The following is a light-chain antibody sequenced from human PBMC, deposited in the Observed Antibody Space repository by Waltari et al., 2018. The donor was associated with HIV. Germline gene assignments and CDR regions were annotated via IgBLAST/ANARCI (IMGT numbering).Light chain of an antibody. CDR2: EVN. V-gene: IGLV2-8*01. CDR1: SSDVGDYNF. J-gene: IGLJ2*01. Sequence: QSALTQPPSASGSPGQSVPISCTGTSSDVGDYNFVPWYQQHPGKAPGLILYEVNKRPSGVPDRFSGAKSGNVASLTVSGLRDDDEADYFCSSFGGGDNRVVFGGGTKLTVL. CDR3: SSFGGGDNRVV.